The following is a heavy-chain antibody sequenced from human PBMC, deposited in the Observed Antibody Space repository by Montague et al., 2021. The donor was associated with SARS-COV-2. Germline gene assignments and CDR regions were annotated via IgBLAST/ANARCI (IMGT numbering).Heavy chain of an antibody. Sequence: CAISGDSVCNNAAARKCTRLSPCHISNSHGVTYYRTKWYYDYAVSVKSRMTISPDTSKNQFSLQLSSVTPEDRAVYYCARDPRYSLSWSFDYWGQGTLVTVSS. J-gene: IGHJ4*02. V-gene: IGHV6-1*01. CDR1: GDSVCNNAAA. CDR3: ARDPRYSLSWSFDY. D-gene: IGHD6-13*01. CDR2: TYYRTKWYY.